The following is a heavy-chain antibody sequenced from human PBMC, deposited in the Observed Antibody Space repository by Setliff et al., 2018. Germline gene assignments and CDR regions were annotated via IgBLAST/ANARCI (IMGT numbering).Heavy chain of an antibody. V-gene: IGHV1-69-2*01. J-gene: IGHJ4*02. CDR2: IDPRDDFT. CDR1: GYSFSDFY. Sequence: ASVKVSCKASGYSFSDFYMHWVRQVPGEGLEALGRIDPRDDFTVYAERFKDRLTISRDNAEDSLYLQMNSLRAEDTAVYFCARSENCYATHCSPYDYWGQGALVTVSS. CDR3: ARSENCYATHCSPYDY. D-gene: IGHD2-15*01.